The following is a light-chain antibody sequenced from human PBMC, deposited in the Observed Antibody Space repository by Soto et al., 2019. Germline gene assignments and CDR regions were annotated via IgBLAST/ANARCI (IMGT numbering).Light chain of an antibody. Sequence: IQVTKSPSSLSVPVGDRVTITCRASQGISSYLAWYQQKPGKAPKLLIYAASTLQSGVPSRFSGSGSGTDFTLTISSRQPADFAAYYCHQRNSDLPLTFGGGTRLDIK. J-gene: IGKJ4*01. CDR3: HQRNSDLPLT. CDR1: QGISSY. CDR2: AAS. V-gene: IGKV1-9*01.